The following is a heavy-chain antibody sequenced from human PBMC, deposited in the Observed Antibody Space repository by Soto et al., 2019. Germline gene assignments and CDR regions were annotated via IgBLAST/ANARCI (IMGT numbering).Heavy chain of an antibody. D-gene: IGHD6-19*01. CDR2: VSHDGRNT. J-gene: IGHJ4*02. CDR3: AKGGRQWLVTSDFNY. Sequence: VQLVESGGGVVQPGRSLRLSCAASGFTFSDYAMHWVRQAPGKGLEWVAVVSHDGRNTHYADSVKGRFTISRDSSKNKVSLEMTILRAEDTAVDYCAKGGRQWLVTSDFNYWGQGALVTVSS. CDR1: GFTFSDYA. V-gene: IGHV3-30*18.